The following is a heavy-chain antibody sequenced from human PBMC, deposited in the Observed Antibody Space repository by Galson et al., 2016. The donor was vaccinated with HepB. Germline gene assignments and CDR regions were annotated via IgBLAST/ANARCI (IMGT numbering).Heavy chain of an antibody. CDR3: ASAGFCSGVSCYSEGGFDY. D-gene: IGHD2-15*01. V-gene: IGHV1-3*01. CDR2: INAGNGNT. J-gene: IGHJ4*02. CDR1: GYTFSRYA. Sequence: SVKVSCKASGYTFSRYAMHWARQAPGQRLEWMGWINAGNGNTKYSQKFQGRVTITRDTSASTAFMELSSLRSEDTAVYYCASAGFCSGVSCYSEGGFDYWGQGTLVTVSS.